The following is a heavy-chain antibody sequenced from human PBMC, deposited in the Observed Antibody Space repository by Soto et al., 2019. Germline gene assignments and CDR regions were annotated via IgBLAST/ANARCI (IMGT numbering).Heavy chain of an antibody. V-gene: IGHV3-33*01. Sequence: GGSLRLSCAASGFTFSSYGMHWVRQAPGKGLEWVAVIWYDGSNKYYADSVKGRFTISRDNSKNTLYLQMNSLRAEDTAVYYCARDQHTVDIVVVPAAAHAFDIWGQGTMVTVSS. CDR2: IWYDGSNK. D-gene: IGHD2-2*01. CDR3: ARDQHTVDIVVVPAAAHAFDI. CDR1: GFTFSSYG. J-gene: IGHJ3*02.